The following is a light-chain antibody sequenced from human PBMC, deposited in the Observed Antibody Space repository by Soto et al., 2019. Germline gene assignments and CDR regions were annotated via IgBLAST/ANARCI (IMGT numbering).Light chain of an antibody. CDR2: DVS. V-gene: IGLV2-14*01. J-gene: IGLJ1*01. CDR1: SSDVGGYNY. Sequence: QSALTQPASVSGSPGQSITISCTGTSSDVGGYNYVSWYQQHSGKAPKLMIYDVSNRPSGVSNRFSGSKSGNTASLTNSGLQAEDEADYYCGSYASSSTLYVFGTGTKLTVL. CDR3: GSYASSSTLYV.